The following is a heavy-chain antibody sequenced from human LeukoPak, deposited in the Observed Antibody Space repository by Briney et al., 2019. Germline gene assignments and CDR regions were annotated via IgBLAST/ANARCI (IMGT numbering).Heavy chain of an antibody. CDR3: ARDIRVGAHYFDY. CDR1: GYSISSGYY. CDR2: IYHSGST. D-gene: IGHD1-26*01. V-gene: IGHV4-38-2*02. J-gene: IGHJ4*02. Sequence: SETLSLTCTVSGYSISSGYYWGWIRQPPGKGLEWIGSIYHSGSTYYNPSLKSRVTISVDTSRNQFSLKLSSVTAADTAVYYCARDIRVGAHYFDYWGQGTLVTVSS.